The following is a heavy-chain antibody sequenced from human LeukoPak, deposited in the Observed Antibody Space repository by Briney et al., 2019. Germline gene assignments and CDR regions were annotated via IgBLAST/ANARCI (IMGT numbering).Heavy chain of an antibody. V-gene: IGHV3-74*01. CDR2: TNEHGTIV. CDR1: GFSFSNYW. J-gene: IGHJ4*02. Sequence: PGESLRLSCAASGFSFSNYWFHWVRQAPGEGLVWVSRTNEHGTIVNYADSVKGRFTISRDNAKNTPYLQMNSLRTEDSALYYCVVGLSGSADYWGQGTLVTVSS. D-gene: IGHD3-10*01. CDR3: VVGLSGSADY.